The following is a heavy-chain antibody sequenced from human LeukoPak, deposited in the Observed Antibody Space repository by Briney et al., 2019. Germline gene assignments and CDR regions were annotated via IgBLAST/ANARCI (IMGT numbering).Heavy chain of an antibody. D-gene: IGHD1-14*01. J-gene: IGHJ5*02. CDR1: GFTFSSYS. CDR2: ITASSTYI. V-gene: IGHV3-21*01. Sequence: SGGSLRLSCAASGFTFSSYSMNWVRQAPRKGLEWVSSITASSTYIYYADSVKGRFTISRDDAKNSVYLQMNSLRVEDTAVYYCMRGSNWFGPWGQGTLVTVPS. CDR3: MRGSNWFGP.